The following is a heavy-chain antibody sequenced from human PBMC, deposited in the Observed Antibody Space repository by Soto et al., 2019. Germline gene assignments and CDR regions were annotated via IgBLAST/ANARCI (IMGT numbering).Heavy chain of an antibody. CDR1: GGSISSSSYY. J-gene: IGHJ3*02. CDR2: IYYSGST. V-gene: IGHV4-39*07. CDR3: ARDCTNGVCYVDDAFDI. D-gene: IGHD2-8*01. Sequence: SETLSLTCTVSGGSISSSSYYWGWIRQPPGKGLEWIGSIYYSGSTYYNPSLKSRVTISVDTSKNQFSLKLSSVTAADTAVYNCARDCTNGVCYVDDAFDIWGQGTMVTVSS.